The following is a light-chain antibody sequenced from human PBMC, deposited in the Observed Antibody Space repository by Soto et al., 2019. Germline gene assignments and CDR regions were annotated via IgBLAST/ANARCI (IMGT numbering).Light chain of an antibody. CDR2: GAS. V-gene: IGKV3-20*01. CDR1: QSVRSSH. CDR3: QQYNNWPPWT. J-gene: IGKJ1*01. Sequence: EIVLTQSPGTLSLSPGERASLSFMSIQSVRSSHLAWYQQKPGQAPRLLIYGASSRATGIPARFSGSASGTVFTLNISSLQSEDFALYYCQQYNNWPPWTFGQGTKVDIK.